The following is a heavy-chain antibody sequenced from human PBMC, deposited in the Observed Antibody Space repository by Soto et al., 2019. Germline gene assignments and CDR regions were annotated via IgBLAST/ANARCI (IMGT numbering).Heavy chain of an antibody. D-gene: IGHD3-10*01. CDR2: IIPIFGTA. CDR3: ARVASLLSGLRSYYFDY. V-gene: IGHV1-69*06. CDR1: GGTFSSYA. J-gene: IGHJ4*02. Sequence: GASVKVSCKASGGTFSSYAISWVRQAPGQGLEWTGGIIPIFGTANYAQKFQGRVTITADKSTSTAYMELSSLRSEDTAVYYCARVASLLSGLRSYYFDYWGQGTLVTVS.